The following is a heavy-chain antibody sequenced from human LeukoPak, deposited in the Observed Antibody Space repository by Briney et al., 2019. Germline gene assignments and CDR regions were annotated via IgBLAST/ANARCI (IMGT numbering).Heavy chain of an antibody. V-gene: IGHV4-30-4*01. CDR3: ARFRKDYYGSGSYYTSFDY. Sequence: SETLSLTCTVSGGSISSGDYYWSWIRQPPGKGLEWIGYIYYSGSTYYNPSLKSRVTISVDTSKNQFSLKLSSVTAADTAVYYCARFRKDYYGSGSYYTSFDYWGQGTLVTVSS. CDR1: GGSISSGDYY. D-gene: IGHD3-10*01. CDR2: IYYSGST. J-gene: IGHJ4*02.